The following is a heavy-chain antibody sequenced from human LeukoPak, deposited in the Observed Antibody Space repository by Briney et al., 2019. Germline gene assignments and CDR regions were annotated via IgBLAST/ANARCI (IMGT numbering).Heavy chain of an antibody. D-gene: IGHD2-2*01. V-gene: IGHV1-18*01. J-gene: IGHJ6*02. Sequence: ASVKGSCKTSRYTSTSYGTSWVRQAPGQRREWMGWICAYNGNTNYAQKLQGRVTMTTDTSTSTAYMELRSLRSDDTAVYYCATLSSTSLNYCYYGMDVWGQGTTVTVSS. CDR1: RYTSTSYG. CDR3: ATLSSTSLNYCYYGMDV. CDR2: ICAYNGNT.